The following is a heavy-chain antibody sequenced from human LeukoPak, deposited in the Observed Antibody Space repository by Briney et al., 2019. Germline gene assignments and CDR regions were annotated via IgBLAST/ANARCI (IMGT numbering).Heavy chain of an antibody. CDR1: SGSISSYY. Sequence: SETLSLTCTVSSGSISSYYWNWIRQPAGKGLEWIGRVYSSGSTNYNPSLKSRVTMSVDTSKNQFSPRLSSVTAADTAVYYCAREDTSRYYLGFDYWGQGTLVTVSS. V-gene: IGHV4-4*07. CDR2: VYSSGST. D-gene: IGHD3-22*01. CDR3: AREDTSRYYLGFDY. J-gene: IGHJ4*02.